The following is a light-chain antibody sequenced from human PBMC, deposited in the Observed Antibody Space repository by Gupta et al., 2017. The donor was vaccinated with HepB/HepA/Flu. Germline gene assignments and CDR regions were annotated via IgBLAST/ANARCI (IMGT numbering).Light chain of an antibody. J-gene: IGLJ1*01. CDR1: RSSIGSNT. Sequence: QAVLTQPPSASGTPGQRVTISCSGSRSSIGSNTVNWYQQVPGTAPKLLMHNNNQRPSGVPDRFSGSKSGTSASLAISGLQSEDETDYYCASCDDSLNGYVFGTGTKVTVL. CDR3: ASCDDSLNGYV. V-gene: IGLV1-44*01. CDR2: NNN.